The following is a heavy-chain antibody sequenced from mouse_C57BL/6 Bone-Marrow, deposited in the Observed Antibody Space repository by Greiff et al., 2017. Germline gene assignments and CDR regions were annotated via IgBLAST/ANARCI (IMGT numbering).Heavy chain of an antibody. CDR2: FPPYSGRT. V-gene: IGHV1-64*01. Sequence: VQLQQSGAELVRPGASVKLSCKASSYAFTSCWMHWVKHRPGQGLEWIGIFPPYSGRTNYNEKFKSKATLTVDKSSSTAYMQLSSLTSEDSAVYYCASPLLLGWGKGTTLTVSS. D-gene: IGHD1-1*01. CDR3: ASPLLLG. J-gene: IGHJ2*01. CDR1: SYAFTSCW.